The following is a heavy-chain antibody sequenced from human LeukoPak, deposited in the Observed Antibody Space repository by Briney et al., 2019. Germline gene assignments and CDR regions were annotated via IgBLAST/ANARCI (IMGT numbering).Heavy chain of an antibody. D-gene: IGHD4-17*01. J-gene: IGHJ4*02. CDR3: ARDYGDYFDY. CDR1: GGSISSGGYY. CDR2: IYYSGST. Sequence: SETLSLTCTVSGGSISSGGYYWSWIRQHPGKGLEWIGYIYYSGSTYYNPSLKSRVTISVDTSKNQFSLKLSSVTAADTAVYYCARDYGDYFDYWGQGTLVTVSS. V-gene: IGHV4-31*03.